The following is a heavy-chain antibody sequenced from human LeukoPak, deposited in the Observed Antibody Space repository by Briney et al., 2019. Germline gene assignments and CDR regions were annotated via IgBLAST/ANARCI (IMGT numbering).Heavy chain of an antibody. D-gene: IGHD3-22*01. V-gene: IGHV3-21*01. Sequence: KPGGSLRLSCAASGFIFSSCCMNWVRQAPGKGLEWVSSISDSSTHIYYADSVKGGFTISRDNAKNSLYLQMNSLRAEDTAVYYCARDSEREYYYDSSGYQNDAFDIWGQGTLVTVSS. CDR2: ISDSSTHI. CDR1: GFIFSSCC. CDR3: ARDSEREYYYDSSGYQNDAFDI. J-gene: IGHJ3*02.